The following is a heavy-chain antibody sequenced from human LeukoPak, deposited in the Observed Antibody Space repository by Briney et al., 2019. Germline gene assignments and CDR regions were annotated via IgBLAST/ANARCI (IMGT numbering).Heavy chain of an antibody. CDR3: ATDVYGGYSFSY. Sequence: SVKVSCKASGGTFSSYAISWVRQAPGQGLEWMGGIIPIFGTANYAQKFQGRVTITADKSTSTAYMELSSLRSEDTAVYYCATDVYGGYSFSYWGQGTLVTVSS. J-gene: IGHJ4*02. D-gene: IGHD5-12*01. CDR1: GGTFSSYA. V-gene: IGHV1-69*06. CDR2: IIPIFGTA.